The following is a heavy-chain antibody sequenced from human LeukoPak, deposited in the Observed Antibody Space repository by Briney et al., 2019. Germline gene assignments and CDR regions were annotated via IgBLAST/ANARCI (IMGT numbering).Heavy chain of an antibody. Sequence: KPSETLSLTCAVSGYSISSGYYRGWIRQPPGKGLEWIGSIYHSGSTYYNPSLKSRVTISVDTSKNQFSLKLSSVTAADTAVYYCAIDRSYDSRGYYLSDYFDYWGQGTLVTVSS. CDR3: AIDRSYDSRGYYLSDYFDY. V-gene: IGHV4-38-2*02. D-gene: IGHD3-22*01. CDR2: IYHSGST. CDR1: GYSISSGYY. J-gene: IGHJ4*02.